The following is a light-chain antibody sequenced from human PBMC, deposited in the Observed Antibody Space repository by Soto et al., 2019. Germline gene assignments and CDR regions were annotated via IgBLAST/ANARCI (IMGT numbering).Light chain of an antibody. CDR3: GFYTGSGTNV. CDR2: DVT. V-gene: IGLV2-14*01. Sequence: QSVLTQPASVSGSPGQSITISCTGTSSDVGGYNYVSWYQQHPGKAPKLMIYDVTNLPSGVSNRFSCSKSGNTASLTISGLQAEDEADYYYGFYTGSGTNVFGTGTKGTAL. CDR1: SSDVGGYNY. J-gene: IGLJ1*01.